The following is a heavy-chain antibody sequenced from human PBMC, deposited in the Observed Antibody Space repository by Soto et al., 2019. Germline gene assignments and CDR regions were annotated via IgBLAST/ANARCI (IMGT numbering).Heavy chain of an antibody. CDR3: ARDPYSSGWYGYYYGMDV. V-gene: IGHV1-69*13. CDR2: IIPIFGTA. Sequence: ASVKVSCKASGGTFSSYAISWVRQAPGQGLEWMGGIIPIFGTANYAQKFQGRVTITADESTSTAYMELSSLRSEDTAVYYCARDPYSSGWYGYYYGMDVWGQGTTVTVS. CDR1: GGTFSSYA. J-gene: IGHJ6*02. D-gene: IGHD6-19*01.